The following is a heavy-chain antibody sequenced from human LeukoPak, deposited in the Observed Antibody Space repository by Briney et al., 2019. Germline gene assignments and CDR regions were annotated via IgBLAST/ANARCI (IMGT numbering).Heavy chain of an antibody. V-gene: IGHV1-46*01. CDR2: INPSGGST. Sequence: ASVKVSCKASGYTFTSYYMHWVRQAPGQGLEWMGIINPSGGSTSYAQKFQGRVTMTRDTSTSTVYMELSSLRSEDTAVYYCARDRRDGYNFARRPFGYWGQGTLVTVFS. CDR1: GYTFTSYY. D-gene: IGHD5-24*01. CDR3: ARDRRDGYNFARRPFGY. J-gene: IGHJ4*02.